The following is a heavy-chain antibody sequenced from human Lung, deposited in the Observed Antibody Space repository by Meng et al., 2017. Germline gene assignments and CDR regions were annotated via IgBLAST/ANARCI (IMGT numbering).Heavy chain of an antibody. D-gene: IGHD3-10*01. V-gene: IGHV1-18*01. CDR3: ARGTPGRSYCDY. Sequence: HVQLLQSGAEVKQPGASLKVSCKASDYNSTGYGVCWVRQAPGQGLEWMAWLGAHPGDTSFAPKFLGRVTVTADTATATAYMELRSLRSDDTAVYYCARGTPGRSYCDYWGLGTLVTVSS. CDR1: DYNSTGYG. J-gene: IGHJ4*02. CDR2: LGAHPGDT.